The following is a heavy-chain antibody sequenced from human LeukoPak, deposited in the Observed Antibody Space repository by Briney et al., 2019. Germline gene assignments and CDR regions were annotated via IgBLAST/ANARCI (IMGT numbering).Heavy chain of an antibody. V-gene: IGHV4-59*01. CDR1: GGSISSYY. J-gene: IGHJ4*02. CDR2: IYYSGST. CDR3: AREAGDYFDY. Sequence: PSETLSLTCTVSGGSISSYYWSWIRQPPGKGLEWIGYIYYSGSTNYNPSLKSRVTISVDTSKNQFSLKLSSVTAADTAVYYCAREAGDYFDYWGQGTLVIVSS.